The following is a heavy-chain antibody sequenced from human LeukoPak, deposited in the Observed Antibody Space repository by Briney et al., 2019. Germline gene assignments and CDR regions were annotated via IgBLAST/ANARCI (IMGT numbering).Heavy chain of an antibody. CDR1: GFTFSDYY. V-gene: IGHV3-11*06. CDR2: TSSTAGYT. CDR3: ARERKTGSAYHFDY. J-gene: IGHJ4*02. Sequence: GGSLRLSCAAFGFTFSDYYMSWIRQPPGKGLEWISHTSSTAGYTNYADSVKGRFTISRDNTKNSLYLQLNSLRAEDTAVYYCARERKTGSAYHFDYWGQGTPVTVSS. D-gene: IGHD6-19*01.